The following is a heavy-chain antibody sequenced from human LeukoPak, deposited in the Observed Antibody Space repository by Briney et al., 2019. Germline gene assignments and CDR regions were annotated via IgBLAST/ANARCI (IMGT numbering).Heavy chain of an antibody. D-gene: IGHD5-12*01. J-gene: IGHJ4*02. CDR3: ARGYSGYDLVLLGY. CDR1: GFTFSSYA. V-gene: IGHV3-23*01. CDR2: ISGSGGST. Sequence: GGSLRLSCAASGFTFSSYAMSWVRQAPGKGLEWVSAISGSGGSTYYADSVKGRFTISRDNSKNSLYLQMNSLRAEDTAVYYCARGYSGYDLVLLGYWGQGTLVTVSS.